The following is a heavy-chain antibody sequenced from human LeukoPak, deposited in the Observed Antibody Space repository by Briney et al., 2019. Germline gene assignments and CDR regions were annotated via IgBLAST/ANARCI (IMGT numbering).Heavy chain of an antibody. CDR2: INPNSGGT. D-gene: IGHD3-22*01. CDR1: GYIFTDYY. J-gene: IGHJ4*02. V-gene: IGHV1-2*06. CDR3: ARELGLYDRKTYYRIYYFDY. Sequence: GASVKVSCKASGYIFTDYYMHWVRQAPGQELGWMGRINPNSGGTNYAQKFQGRVTLTTDTSINTAYMELSRLTSDDTAVYYCARELGLYDRKTYYRIYYFDYWGQGTLVTVSS.